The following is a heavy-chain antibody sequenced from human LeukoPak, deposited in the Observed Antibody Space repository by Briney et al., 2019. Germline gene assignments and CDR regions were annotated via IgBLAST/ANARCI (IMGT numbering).Heavy chain of an antibody. V-gene: IGHV3-21*01. D-gene: IGHD4-23*01. Sequence: GGSLRLSCAASGFTFSRYRMNWVRQAPGKGLEWVSSISSSSSYIYYADSVKGRFTISRDNAKNSLYLQMNSLRAEDTAVYYCARDYGGSSPFDYWGQGTLVTVSS. CDR3: ARDYGGSSPFDY. CDR1: GFTFSRYR. J-gene: IGHJ4*02. CDR2: ISSSSSYI.